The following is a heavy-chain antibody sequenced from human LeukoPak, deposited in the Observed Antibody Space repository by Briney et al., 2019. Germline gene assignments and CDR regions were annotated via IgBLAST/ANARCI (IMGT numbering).Heavy chain of an antibody. V-gene: IGHV1-69*08. CDR3: ARAEESFWSGYPAELLAFDV. D-gene: IGHD3-3*01. Sequence: SVKVSCKASGGTFSSYTISWVQQAPRQGLEWMGRIIPILGRANYAQKLQGRVTITADKSTSTAYLELSSLRSEDTAVYYCARAEESFWSGYPAELLAFDVWGQGTMVTVSS. CDR2: IIPILGRA. CDR1: GGTFSSYT. J-gene: IGHJ3*01.